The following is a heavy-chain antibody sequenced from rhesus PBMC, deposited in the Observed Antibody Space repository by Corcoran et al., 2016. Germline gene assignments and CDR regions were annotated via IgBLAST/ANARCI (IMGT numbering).Heavy chain of an antibody. Sequence: QVQLQESGPGLVKPSENLSLTCAVSGGSISSSNWWSWIRQPPGKGLEWIGYISGSSGSTYYNPSLKSRVTISTDTSKNQFSLKLSSVTAAGTAVYYCARRGSSWSFDYWGQGVLVTVSS. D-gene: IGHD6-13*01. CDR2: ISGSSGST. V-gene: IGHV4-65*01. CDR3: ARRGSSWSFDY. J-gene: IGHJ4*01. CDR1: GGSISSSNW.